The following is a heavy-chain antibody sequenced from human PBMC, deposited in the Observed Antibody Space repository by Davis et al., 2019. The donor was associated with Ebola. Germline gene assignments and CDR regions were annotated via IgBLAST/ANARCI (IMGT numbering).Heavy chain of an antibody. CDR1: GGSFSGYY. V-gene: IGHV4-34*01. D-gene: IGHD6-19*01. J-gene: IGHJ4*02. CDR2: INHSGST. CDR3: ARTTRGSGWFLDY. Sequence: MPSETLSLTCAVYGGSFSGYYWSWIRQPPGKGLEWIGEINHSGSTNYNPSLKSRVTISVDTSKNQFSLKLTSVTAADTATFYCARTTRGSGWFLDYWGQGTLVTVSS.